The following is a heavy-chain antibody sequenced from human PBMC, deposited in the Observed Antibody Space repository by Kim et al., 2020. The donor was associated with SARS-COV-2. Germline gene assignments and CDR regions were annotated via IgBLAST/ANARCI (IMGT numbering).Heavy chain of an antibody. Sequence: SETLSLTCAVYGGSFSGYYWSWIRQPPGKGLEWIGEINHSGSTNYNPSLKSRVTISVDTSKNQFSLKLSSVTAADTAVYYCARRGCSSTRLTLSRGGYYYYYYGMDVWGQGTTVTVSS. CDR2: INHSGST. D-gene: IGHD2-2*01. V-gene: IGHV4-34*01. CDR3: ARRGCSSTRLTLSRGGYYYYYYGMDV. J-gene: IGHJ6*02. CDR1: GGSFSGYY.